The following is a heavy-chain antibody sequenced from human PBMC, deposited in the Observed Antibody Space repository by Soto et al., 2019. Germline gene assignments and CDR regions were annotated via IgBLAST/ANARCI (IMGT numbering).Heavy chain of an antibody. J-gene: IGHJ4*02. Sequence: GGSMRLSCSASGFTFSSYTMNWVRQAPGKGLEWVSAISGSGSSTYYADFAKGRFTISRDNSKNTVYLQMNSLKVEDTAVYYCAREVSKYSGYDFDYWGQGTLVTVSS. V-gene: IGHV3-23*01. CDR3: AREVSKYSGYDFDY. D-gene: IGHD5-12*01. CDR2: ISGSGSST. CDR1: GFTFSSYT.